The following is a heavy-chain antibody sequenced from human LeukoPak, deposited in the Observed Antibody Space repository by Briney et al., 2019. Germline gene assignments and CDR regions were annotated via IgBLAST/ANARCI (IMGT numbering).Heavy chain of an antibody. Sequence: PGGSLRLSCAASGFTFSDFHMSWIRQAPGKGLEWISYISSSGSAIYYADSVKGRFTISRDNAKNSLYLQMNSLRAEDTAVYYCARDGGLYCSGGSCYSSYYYYYMDVWGKGTTVTVSS. CDR3: ARDGGLYCSGGSCYSSYYYYYMDV. V-gene: IGHV3-11*01. CDR2: ISSSGSAI. D-gene: IGHD2-15*01. J-gene: IGHJ6*03. CDR1: GFTFSDFH.